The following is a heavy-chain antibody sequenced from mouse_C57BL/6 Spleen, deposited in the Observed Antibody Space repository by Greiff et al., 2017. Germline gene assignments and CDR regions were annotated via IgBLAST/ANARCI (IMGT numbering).Heavy chain of an antibody. V-gene: IGHV1-15*01. J-gene: IGHJ3*01. D-gene: IGHD2-3*01. CDR3: TRSDDGYYPPFAY. Sequence: QVQLKESGAELVRPGASVTLSCKASGYTFTDYEMHWVKQTPVHGLEWIGAIDPETGGTAYNQKFKGKAILTADKSSSTAYMELCSLTSEDSAVYYCTRSDDGYYPPFAYWGQGTLVTVSA. CDR1: GYTFTDYE. CDR2: IDPETGGT.